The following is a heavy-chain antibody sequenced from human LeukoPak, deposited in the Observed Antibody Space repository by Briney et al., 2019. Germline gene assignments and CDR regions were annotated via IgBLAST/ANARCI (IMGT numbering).Heavy chain of an antibody. J-gene: IGHJ4*02. V-gene: IGHV4-34*01. CDR3: ARLIAAAGHFDY. D-gene: IGHD6-13*01. CDR2: INHSGST. Sequence: SETLSLTCAVYGGSFSGYYWSWIRQPPGKGLEWIGEINHSGSTNYNPSLKSRVTISVDTSKNQFSLKLSSVTAADTAVYYCARLIAAAGHFDYWGQGTLVTVSS. CDR1: GGSFSGYY.